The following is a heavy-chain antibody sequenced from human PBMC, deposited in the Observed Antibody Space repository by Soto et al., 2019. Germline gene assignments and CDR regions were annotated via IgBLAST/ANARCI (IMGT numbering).Heavy chain of an antibody. J-gene: IGHJ4*02. CDR3: AKGTGVARQRFGN. D-gene: IGHD2-15*01. CDR1: GFTFSDFG. CDR2: ISADGSDK. Sequence: QVQLVESGGGVVQPERSLRLSCATSGFTFSDFGMHWVRQAPGKGLEWVAAISADGSDKYYLGSVQGRFTISRDNTKDALYLQSNGLRTEDTAVYYCAKGTGVARQRFGNWGQGTLVTVSS. V-gene: IGHV3-30*18.